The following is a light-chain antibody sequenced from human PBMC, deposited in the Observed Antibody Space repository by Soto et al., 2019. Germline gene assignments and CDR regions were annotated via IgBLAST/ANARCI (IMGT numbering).Light chain of an antibody. CDR3: GSYTSSSTRPYV. J-gene: IGLJ1*01. CDR2: DVS. Sequence: QSVLTQPASVSGSPGQSITISCTGTSSDVGGYNYVSWYQQHPGKAPKLMIYDVSNRPSGVSNRFSGSKSGNTASLTISGLQAEDEADYYCGSYTSSSTRPYVFGTGTKVPVL. V-gene: IGLV2-14*01. CDR1: SSDVGGYNY.